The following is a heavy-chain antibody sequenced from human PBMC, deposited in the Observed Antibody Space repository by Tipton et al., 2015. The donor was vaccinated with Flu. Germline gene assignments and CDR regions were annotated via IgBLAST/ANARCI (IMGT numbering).Heavy chain of an antibody. CDR3: ARDIGALNWFDP. V-gene: IGHV4-38-2*02. J-gene: IGHJ5*02. Sequence: TLSLTCTISGHSISSDYYWGWIRQSPGKGLEWIGNIFHTGSTYHNPSLKSRVTISVDTSKNQFSLELSSVTAADTAVYYCARDIGALNWFDPWGQGALVTVSS. CDR1: GHSISSDYY. CDR2: IFHTGST.